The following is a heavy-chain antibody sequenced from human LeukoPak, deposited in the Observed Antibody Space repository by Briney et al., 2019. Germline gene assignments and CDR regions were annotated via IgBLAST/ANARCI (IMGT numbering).Heavy chain of an antibody. CDR1: GFTFDDYA. V-gene: IGHV3-9*01. J-gene: IGHJ4*02. CDR3: AKEDYGGNPFDY. CDR2: ISWNSGSI. D-gene: IGHD4-17*01. Sequence: GGSLRLSCAASGFTFDDYAMHWVRQAPGKGLEWVSGISWNSGSIGYVDSVKGRFTISRDNAKNSLYLQMNSLRAEDTALYYCAKEDYGGNPFDYWGQGTLVTVSS.